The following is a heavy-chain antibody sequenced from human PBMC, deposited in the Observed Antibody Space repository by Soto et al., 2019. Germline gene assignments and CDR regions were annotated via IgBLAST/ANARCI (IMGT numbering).Heavy chain of an antibody. CDR1: GFTFSSYA. J-gene: IGHJ6*02. CDR3: AKDSFDFWSYSGEYSMDV. CDR2: ISGSGGST. D-gene: IGHD3-3*01. Sequence: VGSLRLSCVASGFTFSSYAMSWVRQAPGKGLEWVSAISGSGGSTYYADSVKGRFTISRDNSKNTLYLQMNSLRAEDTAVYYCAKDSFDFWSYSGEYSMDVWGQRTTVTVSS. V-gene: IGHV3-23*01.